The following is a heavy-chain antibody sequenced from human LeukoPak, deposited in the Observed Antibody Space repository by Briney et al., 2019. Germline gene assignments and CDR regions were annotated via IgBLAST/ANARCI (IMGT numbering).Heavy chain of an antibody. D-gene: IGHD6-6*01. J-gene: IGHJ4*02. CDR2: INPNSGDT. Sequence: ASVKVSCKAAGYTFTAYYIHWVRQAPGQGLEWMGCINPNSGDTNSAQKFQGRVTITRDSSISTAYMKISRLTSDDTAVYHCARVGSITARKNYFDYWGQGTLVTVSS. CDR3: ARVGSITARKNYFDY. V-gene: IGHV1-2*02. CDR1: GYTFTAYY.